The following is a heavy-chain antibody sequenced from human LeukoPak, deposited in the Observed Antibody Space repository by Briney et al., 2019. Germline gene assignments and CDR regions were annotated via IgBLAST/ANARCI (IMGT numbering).Heavy chain of an antibody. CDR3: ARERGYYDNSGYLPTTYFQH. CDR2: IKQDGSEK. V-gene: IGHV3-7*01. Sequence: GGSLRLSCAASGFTFSSYWMTWVRQAPGKGLEWVANIKQDGSEKYYVDSVKGRFTISRDNAKSSLFLQLNSLRAGDTAVYYCARERGYYDNSGYLPTTYFQHWGQGTLVTVSS. J-gene: IGHJ1*01. CDR1: GFTFSSYW. D-gene: IGHD3-22*01.